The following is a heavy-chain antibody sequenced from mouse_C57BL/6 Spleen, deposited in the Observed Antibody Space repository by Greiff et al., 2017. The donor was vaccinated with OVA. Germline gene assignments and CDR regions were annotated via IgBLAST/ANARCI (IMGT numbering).Heavy chain of an antibody. CDR3: ARRYYYGSSYRYFDV. CDR1: GFTFSDYG. D-gene: IGHD1-1*01. Sequence: EVKLVESGGGLVKPGGSLNLSCAAPGFTFSDYGMHWVRQAPEKGLEWVAYIISGSSTIYYADTVKGRFTIARDNAKNTLFLQMTSLRSEDTAMYYCARRYYYGSSYRYFDVWGTGTTVTVSS. V-gene: IGHV5-17*01. J-gene: IGHJ1*03. CDR2: IISGSSTI.